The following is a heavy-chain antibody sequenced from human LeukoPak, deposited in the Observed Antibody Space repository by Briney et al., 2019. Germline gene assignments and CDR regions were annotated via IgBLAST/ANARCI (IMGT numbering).Heavy chain of an antibody. CDR2: IIPSSGST. D-gene: IGHD4-11*01. CDR1: GYAFTSYH. Sequence: ASVKVSCKASGYAFTSYHIHWMRQAPGQGLGWMGIIIPSSGSTTYAQKFQGRVTMTRDTSTSTVYMELSSLTSDDTAVYFCARSDYNDYGGLGFWGQGTLVTVSS. CDR3: ARSDYNDYGGLGF. V-gene: IGHV1-46*01. J-gene: IGHJ4*02.